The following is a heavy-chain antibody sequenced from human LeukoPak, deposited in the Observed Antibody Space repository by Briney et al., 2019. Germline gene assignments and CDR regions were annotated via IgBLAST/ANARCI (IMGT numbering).Heavy chain of an antibody. CDR3: ARHWSLADIDY. J-gene: IGHJ4*02. Sequence: SETLSLTCTVSGGSISSYYWSWIRQPPGKGLEWIGYIYYSGSTNYNPSLKSRVTISVDTSKNQFSLKLSSVTAADTAVYYCARHWSLADIDYWGQGTLVTVSS. CDR2: IYYSGST. V-gene: IGHV4-59*08. CDR1: GGSISSYY.